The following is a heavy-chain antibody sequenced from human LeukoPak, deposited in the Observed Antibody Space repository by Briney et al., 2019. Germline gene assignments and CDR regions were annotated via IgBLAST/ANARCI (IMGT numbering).Heavy chain of an antibody. CDR3: ARDIATVTTSD. J-gene: IGHJ4*02. CDR1: GFTFSSYW. D-gene: IGHD4-17*01. Sequence: PGGSLRLSCAASGFTFSSYWMSWVRQAPGKGLEWVANIKQDGSEKYYVDSVKGRFTISRDDAKNSLYLQMNSLRAEDTAVYYCARDIATVTTSDWGQGTLVTVSS. CDR2: IKQDGSEK. V-gene: IGHV3-7*01.